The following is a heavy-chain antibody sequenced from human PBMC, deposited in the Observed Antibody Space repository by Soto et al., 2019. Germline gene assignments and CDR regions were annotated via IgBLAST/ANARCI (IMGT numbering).Heavy chain of an antibody. Sequence: QVQLVQSGAEVKKPGSSVKVSCKASGGTFSSYTISWVRQAPGQGLEWMGRIIPILGIANYAQKFQGRVTITADNSTSTAYMELSSLRSEDTAVYYCARDRQGYCSGGSCYSGHWFDPWGQGTLVTVSS. CDR3: ARDRQGYCSGGSCYSGHWFDP. CDR2: IIPILGIA. CDR1: GGTFSSYT. V-gene: IGHV1-69*08. J-gene: IGHJ5*02. D-gene: IGHD2-15*01.